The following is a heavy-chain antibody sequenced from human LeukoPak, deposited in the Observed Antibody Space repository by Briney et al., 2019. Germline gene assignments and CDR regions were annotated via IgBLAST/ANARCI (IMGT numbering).Heavy chain of an antibody. CDR3: ARVVETTVTTHWFDP. J-gene: IGHJ5*02. CDR2: IIPIFGTA. Sequence: SVKVSCKASGGTFSSYAISWVRQAPEQGLEWMGGIIPIFGTANYAQKFQGRVTITADESTSTAYMELSSLRSEDTAVYYCARVVETTVTTHWFDPWGQGTLVAVSS. CDR1: GGTFSSYA. V-gene: IGHV1-69*13. D-gene: IGHD4-17*01.